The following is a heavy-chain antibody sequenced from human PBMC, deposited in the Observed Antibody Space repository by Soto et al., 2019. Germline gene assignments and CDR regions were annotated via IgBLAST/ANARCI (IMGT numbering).Heavy chain of an antibody. CDR2: IYYSGST. Sequence: SETLSLTCTVSGGSISSGGYYWSWIRQHPGKGLEWIGYIYYSGSTYYNPSLKSRVTISVDTSKNQFSLKLSSVTAADTAVYYCARVPHYDSSGYTRPPIDYWGQGTLVTVSS. J-gene: IGHJ4*02. D-gene: IGHD3-22*01. V-gene: IGHV4-31*03. CDR1: GGSISSGGYY. CDR3: ARVPHYDSSGYTRPPIDY.